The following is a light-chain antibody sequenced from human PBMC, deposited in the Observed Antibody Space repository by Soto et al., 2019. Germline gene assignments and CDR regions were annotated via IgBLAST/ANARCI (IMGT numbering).Light chain of an antibody. Sequence: DIQLTQSPSFLSASVGDRVTITCRASQGISDSLAWYQQKPGKAPNLLIYDASTLQSGVPSRFSGSTSGKEFTLTTGSLQPEDFATYYCQQFNVYPLTFGGGTKVGIK. V-gene: IGKV1-9*01. CDR3: QQFNVYPLT. J-gene: IGKJ4*01. CDR2: DAS. CDR1: QGISDS.